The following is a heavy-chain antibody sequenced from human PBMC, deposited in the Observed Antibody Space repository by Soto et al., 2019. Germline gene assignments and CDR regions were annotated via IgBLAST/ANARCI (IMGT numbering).Heavy chain of an antibody. V-gene: IGHV1-69*02. Sequence: SVKVSCKASGGTFSSYTISWVRQAPGQGLEWMGRIITILGIANYAQKFQGRVTITADKSTSTAYMELSSLRSEDTAVYYCARTQWELRVRFHYYGMDVWGQGTTVTVSS. CDR1: GGTFSSYT. CDR2: IITILGIA. J-gene: IGHJ6*02. CDR3: ARTQWELRVRFHYYGMDV. D-gene: IGHD1-26*01.